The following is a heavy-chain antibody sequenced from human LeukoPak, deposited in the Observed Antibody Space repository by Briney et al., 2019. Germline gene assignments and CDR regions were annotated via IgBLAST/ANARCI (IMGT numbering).Heavy chain of an antibody. CDR2: ISSSGSTI. V-gene: IGHV3-48*03. J-gene: IGHJ3*02. D-gene: IGHD3-22*01. CDR1: GFTFSSYE. CDR3: ARVGYYEFDI. Sequence: GGSLRLSCAASGFTFSSYEMNWVRQAPGKGLEWVSYISSSGSTIYYADSVKGRFTISRDNAKNSLYLQMNSLRAEDTAVYYCARVGYYEFDIWGQGTMVTVSS.